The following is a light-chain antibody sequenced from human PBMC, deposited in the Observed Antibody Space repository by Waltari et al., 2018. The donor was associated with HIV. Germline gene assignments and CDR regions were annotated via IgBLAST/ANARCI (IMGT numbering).Light chain of an antibody. CDR1: ENIRNN. CDR3: QQYSRWPPTWT. CDR2: DAS. V-gene: IGKV3-15*01. J-gene: IGKJ1*01. Sequence: EGGMTQSPGPLSVSPGERATLPCRSSENIRNNLAWYQQKPGQAPRLLFYDASARATGVPARFSGSGSGTEFTLTISGLQSEDFAIYYCQQYSRWPPTWTFGQGTKVDVK.